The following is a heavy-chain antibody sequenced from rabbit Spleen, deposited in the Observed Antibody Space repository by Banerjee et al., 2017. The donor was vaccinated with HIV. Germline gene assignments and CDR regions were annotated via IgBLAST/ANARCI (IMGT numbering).Heavy chain of an antibody. J-gene: IGHJ4*01. V-gene: IGHV1S45*01. D-gene: IGHD1-1*01. CDR3: ARDFPYRNNDPNNVL. CDR2: INIVTGKD. Sequence: EQLEESGGGLVKPEGSLTLTCKASGVSFSDKDVMCWVRQAPGKGLEWIACINIVTGKDVYATWAKGRVIMSRTSSTTVTLQMTSLTAADTATYFCARDFPYRNNDPNNVLWGQGTLVTVS. CDR1: GVSFSDKDV.